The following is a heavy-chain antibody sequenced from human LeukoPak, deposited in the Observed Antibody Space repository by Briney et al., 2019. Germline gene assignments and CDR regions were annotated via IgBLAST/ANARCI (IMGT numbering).Heavy chain of an antibody. CDR1: GGSISSGSYY. V-gene: IGHV4-61*02. CDR3: ATEVAGY. CDR2: IYTSGST. D-gene: IGHD1-1*01. Sequence: SETLSLTCTVSGGSISSGSYYWSWIRQPAGKGLEWIGRIYTSGSTNYNPSLKSRVTISVDTSNNQFSLKLSSVTAADTAVYYCATEVAGYWGQGTLVTVSS. J-gene: IGHJ4*02.